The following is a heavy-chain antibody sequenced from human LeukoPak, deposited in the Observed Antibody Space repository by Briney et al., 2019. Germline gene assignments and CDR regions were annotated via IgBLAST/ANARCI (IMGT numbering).Heavy chain of an antibody. D-gene: IGHD6-13*01. CDR2: INGDGSHS. V-gene: IGHV3-7*03. Sequence: GGSLRLSCAASGFSFSNYWMTWVRQAPGKGLERVADINGDGSHSYCVDSVKGRFTFSRDNAKNSLFLQMNSLRAEDTAVYYCVKNSGWYCLDYWGQGALVTVSS. CDR1: GFSFSNYW. CDR3: VKNSGWYCLDY. J-gene: IGHJ4*02.